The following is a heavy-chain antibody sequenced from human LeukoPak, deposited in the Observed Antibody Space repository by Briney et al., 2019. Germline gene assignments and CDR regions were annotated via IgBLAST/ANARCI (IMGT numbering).Heavy chain of an antibody. V-gene: IGHV3-7*01. CDR3: ARHTSDWYKEGAN. D-gene: IGHD6-19*01. Sequence: GGSLRLSCAASGFAFSYYWMNWVRRAPGKGLEWVANIKQDGSEKSYVDSVKGRFTISRDNAKNTLYLQMTTLRAEDTAVYFCARHTSDWYKEGANWGQGTPVTVSS. CDR2: IKQDGSEK. CDR1: GFAFSYYW. J-gene: IGHJ4*02.